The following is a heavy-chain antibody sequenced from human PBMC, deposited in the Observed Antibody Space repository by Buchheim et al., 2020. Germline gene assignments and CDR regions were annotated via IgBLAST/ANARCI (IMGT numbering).Heavy chain of an antibody. V-gene: IGHV3-74*01. CDR3: ARFATITVAGTYYSSAMDV. D-gene: IGHD6-19*01. CDR2: ISGDGSTT. CDR1: GFTFGRYW. J-gene: IGHJ6*02. Sequence: EVQLVEAGGGLVQPGGSLRLSCVASGFTFGRYWMHWVRQTPGEGLVWVSRISGDGSTTAYADSVKGRFTSSRDNAKNKLYLQMNSLRVEDTAVYYCARFATITVAGTYYSSAMDVWGRGTT.